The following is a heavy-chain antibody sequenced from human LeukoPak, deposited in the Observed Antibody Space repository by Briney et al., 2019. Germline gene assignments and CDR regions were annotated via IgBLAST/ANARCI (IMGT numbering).Heavy chain of an antibody. D-gene: IGHD2-2*01. CDR1: GYSFTSYW. J-gene: IGHJ3*02. Sequence: GESLKISCKGSGYSFTSYWIGWVRQMPGKGLEWMGIIYPGDSDTRYSPSLQGQVTSSADKSISTAYLQWSSLKASDTAMYYCARHGEDCSSTSCSEGAFDIWGQGTMVTVSS. V-gene: IGHV5-51*01. CDR2: IYPGDSDT. CDR3: ARHGEDCSSTSCSEGAFDI.